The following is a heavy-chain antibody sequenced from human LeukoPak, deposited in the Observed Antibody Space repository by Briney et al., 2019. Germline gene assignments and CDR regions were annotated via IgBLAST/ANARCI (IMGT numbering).Heavy chain of an antibody. Sequence: ASVKVSCKASGYTFTSYAMHWVRQAPGQRLEWMGWINAGNGNTKYSQKFQGRVTITRDTSASTAYMELSSLRSEVTAVYYCARGDTMVRGVPDAFDIWGQGTMVTVSS. D-gene: IGHD3-10*01. V-gene: IGHV1-3*01. CDR3: ARGDTMVRGVPDAFDI. J-gene: IGHJ3*02. CDR1: GYTFTSYA. CDR2: INAGNGNT.